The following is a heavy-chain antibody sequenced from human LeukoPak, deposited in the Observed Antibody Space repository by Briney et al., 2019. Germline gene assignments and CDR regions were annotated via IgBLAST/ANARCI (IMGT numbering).Heavy chain of an antibody. J-gene: IGHJ4*02. CDR1: GFTFSANY. Sequence: PGGSLRLSCAASGFTFSANYMSWVRQAPGKGLERVSIIYSGGSTYYADSVQGRFTTSRDNSRNTLYLQMNSLRAEDTAVYYCARGSAYCGGDCADYWGQGTLVTVSS. CDR2: IYSGGST. V-gene: IGHV3-66*01. D-gene: IGHD2-21*02. CDR3: ARGSAYCGGDCADY.